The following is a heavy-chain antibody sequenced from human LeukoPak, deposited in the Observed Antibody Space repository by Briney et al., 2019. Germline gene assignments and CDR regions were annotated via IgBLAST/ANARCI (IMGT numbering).Heavy chain of an antibody. V-gene: IGHV1-18*01. CDR1: GYTFTSYG. Sequence: ASVKVSCKASGYTFTSYGIRWVRQPAGQGLEWMGWISAYNGNTNYAQKLQGRVTMTTDTSTSTAYMEPRSLRSDDTAVYYCASYSSGWSPFDYWGQGTLVTVSS. CDR3: ASYSSGWSPFDY. D-gene: IGHD6-19*01. CDR2: ISAYNGNT. J-gene: IGHJ4*02.